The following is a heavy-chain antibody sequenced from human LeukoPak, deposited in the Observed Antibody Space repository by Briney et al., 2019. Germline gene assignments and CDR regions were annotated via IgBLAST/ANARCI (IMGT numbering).Heavy chain of an antibody. J-gene: IGHJ4*02. Sequence: GGSLRLSCAASGFTFSSYAMSWVRQAPGKGLEWASAISGSGGSTYYADSVKGRFTISRDNSKNTLYLQMNSLRAEDTAVYYCAKDASFLIAVAGLGFDYWGQGTLVTVSS. CDR2: ISGSGGST. CDR1: GFTFSSYA. V-gene: IGHV3-23*01. D-gene: IGHD6-19*01. CDR3: AKDASFLIAVAGLGFDY.